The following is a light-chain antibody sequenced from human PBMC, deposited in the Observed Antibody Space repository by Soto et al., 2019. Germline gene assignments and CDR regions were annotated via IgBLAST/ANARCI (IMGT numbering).Light chain of an antibody. J-gene: IGKJ2*01. CDR3: HQSYWTPHT. V-gene: IGKV1-39*01. CDR1: QGVSAY. Sequence: DIQMTQSPSSLSASVGDRVSITCRASQGVSAYLLWYQQTQGKAPKLLIYAASNFLSGVPSRFSGSGSGTKFSLNISRRQPEDFATYYGHQSYWTPHTFGQGTKLE. CDR2: AAS.